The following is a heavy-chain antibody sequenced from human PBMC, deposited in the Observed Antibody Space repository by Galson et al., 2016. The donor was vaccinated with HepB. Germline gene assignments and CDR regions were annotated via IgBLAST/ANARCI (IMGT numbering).Heavy chain of an antibody. J-gene: IGHJ4*02. D-gene: IGHD3-3*01. V-gene: IGHV2-5*02. CDR1: GFSLNTSGMG. Sequence: PALVKPTQTLTLTCSFSGFSLNTSGMGVAWIRQPPGRALEWLAVIYWDDDKRYSPSLRSRLTITKDTSKNQVVLTMTNMDPVDTATHYCAHVFTVFGVETIAYWGQGTLVTVSS. CDR2: IYWDDDK. CDR3: AHVFTVFGVETIAY.